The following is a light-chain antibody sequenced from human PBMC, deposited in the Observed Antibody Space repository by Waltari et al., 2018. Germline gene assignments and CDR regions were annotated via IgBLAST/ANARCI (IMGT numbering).Light chain of an antibody. J-gene: IGLJ3*02. CDR2: EDN. CDR3: QAYDSSQWV. V-gene: IGLV6-57*01. CDR1: SGSIASNY. Sequence: NFMLTQPHSVSESPGKTVTISCTRSSGSIASNYVQWYQQRPGSSPTTVIYEDNQRPSGVPDRFSGSIDSSSNSASLTISGLKTEYEADYYCQAYDSSQWVFGGGTKLTVL.